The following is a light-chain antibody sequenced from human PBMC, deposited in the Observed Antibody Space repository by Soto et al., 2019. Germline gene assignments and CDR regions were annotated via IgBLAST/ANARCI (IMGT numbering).Light chain of an antibody. Sequence: VGTQAPATLSGYTGERASLYCRASQTINNNIAWYQLKDGQVPRLLIYGASTRATGIPARFSGSGSGTEFTLTISSLQPEDFAPYYCLQNNSYPVTFCQVTKVDVK. V-gene: IGKV3-15*01. CDR2: GAS. J-gene: IGKJ1*01. CDR3: LQNNSYPVT. CDR1: QTINNN.